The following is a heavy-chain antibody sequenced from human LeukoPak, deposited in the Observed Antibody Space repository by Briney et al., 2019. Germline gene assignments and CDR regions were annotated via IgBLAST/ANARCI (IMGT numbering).Heavy chain of an antibody. CDR2: ISYDGSNK. CDR1: GFTFSSYA. CDR3: ARVAGSYRADGDY. Sequence: SGRSLRLSCAASGFTFSSYAMHWVRQAPGKGLEWVAVISYDGSNKYYADSVKGRFTISRDNSKNTLYLQMNSLRAEDTAVYYCARVAGSYRADGDYWGQGTLVTVSS. D-gene: IGHD1-26*01. V-gene: IGHV3-30*01. J-gene: IGHJ4*02.